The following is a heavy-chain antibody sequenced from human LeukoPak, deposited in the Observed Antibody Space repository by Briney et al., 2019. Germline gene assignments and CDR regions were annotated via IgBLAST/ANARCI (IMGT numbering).Heavy chain of an antibody. V-gene: IGHV4-34*01. CDR2: INHSGST. CDR1: GGSFSGYY. Sequence: SETLSLTCAVYGGSFSGYYWSWIRQPPGKGLEWIGEINHSGSTNYNPPLKSRVTISVDTSKNQFSLKLSSVTAADTAVYYCARVVVGATTDYWGQGTLVTVSS. D-gene: IGHD1-26*01. J-gene: IGHJ4*02. CDR3: ARVVVGATTDY.